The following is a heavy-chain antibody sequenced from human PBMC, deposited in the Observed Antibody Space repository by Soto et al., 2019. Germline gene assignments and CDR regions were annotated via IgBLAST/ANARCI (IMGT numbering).Heavy chain of an antibody. CDR1: GFTVSSHY. D-gene: IGHD3-10*01. CDR2: IYSGGST. J-gene: IGHJ6*02. V-gene: IGHV3-53*02. CDR3: ASTLPLKGMDV. Sequence: EVQLVETGGGLIQPGGSLRLSCAASGFTVSSHYMSWVRQAPGKGLEWVSVIYSGGSTYYADSVKGRFTISRDNSKNTLYLQMNSLRAEDTAVYYCASTLPLKGMDVWGQGTTVTVSS.